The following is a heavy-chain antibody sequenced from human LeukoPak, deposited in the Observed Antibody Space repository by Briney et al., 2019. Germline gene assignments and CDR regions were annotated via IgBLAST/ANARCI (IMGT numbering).Heavy chain of an antibody. CDR1: GYTFTGYY. D-gene: IGHD3-3*01. CDR3: ARVREWEEISGAIPDYFDY. Sequence: ASVKVSCKASGYTFTGYYMHWVRQAPGQGLEWMGWIKPTSGGTSYAQNLQGRVTMTRDTSINTAYMELSGLRSDDTAVYYCARVREWEEISGAIPDYFDYWGQGTLVTVSS. V-gene: IGHV1-2*02. CDR2: IKPTSGGT. J-gene: IGHJ4*02.